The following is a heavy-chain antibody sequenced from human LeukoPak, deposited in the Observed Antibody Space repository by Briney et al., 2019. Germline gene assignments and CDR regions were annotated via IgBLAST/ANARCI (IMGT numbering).Heavy chain of an antibody. V-gene: IGHV1-69*04. J-gene: IGHJ4*02. CDR1: GGTFSSYA. D-gene: IGHD6-13*01. Sequence: SVKVSCKASGGTFSSYAISWVRQAPGQGLEWMGRIIPILGIANYAQKFQGRVTITADKSTSTAYMELSSLRPEDTAVYYCARAPTIAAAATDYWGQGTLVTVSS. CDR3: ARAPTIAAAATDY. CDR2: IIPILGIA.